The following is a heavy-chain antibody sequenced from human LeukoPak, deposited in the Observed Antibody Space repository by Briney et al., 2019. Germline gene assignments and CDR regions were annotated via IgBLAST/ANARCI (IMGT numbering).Heavy chain of an antibody. J-gene: IGHJ4*02. Sequence: PGGSLRLSCAASGFTFSTYAMSWVRQAPGKGLKWVSAICGSDGSRYYADSVKGRFTISRDNSKNTLYLQMNSLRGEDTAVYYCAKGGSPSCYSSSGYWGQGTLVTVSS. CDR1: GFTFSTYA. CDR2: ICGSDGSR. CDR3: AKGGSPSCYSSSGY. V-gene: IGHV3-23*01. D-gene: IGHD2-2*01.